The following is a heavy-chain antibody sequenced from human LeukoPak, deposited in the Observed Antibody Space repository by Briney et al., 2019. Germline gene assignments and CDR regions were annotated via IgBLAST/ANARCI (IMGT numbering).Heavy chain of an antibody. Sequence: SETLSLTCTVSGYSISSGYYWGWIRQPPGKGLEWIGSIYHSGSTYYNPSLKSRVTISVDTSKNQFSLKLSSVTAADTAVYYCARAISGGDYYYYYYMDVWGKGTTVTVSS. J-gene: IGHJ6*03. CDR3: ARAISGGDYYYYYYMDV. CDR1: GYSISSGYY. V-gene: IGHV4-38-2*02. CDR2: IYHSGST. D-gene: IGHD2-21*02.